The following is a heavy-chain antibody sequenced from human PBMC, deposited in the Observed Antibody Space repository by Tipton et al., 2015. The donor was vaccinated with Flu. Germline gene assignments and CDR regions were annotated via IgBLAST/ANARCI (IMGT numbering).Heavy chain of an antibody. V-gene: IGHV3-23*01. CDR1: GSTFSTYA. Sequence: SLRLSCAASGSTFSTYAMTWVRQAPGKGLEWVSGISGSGGSTYYADSVKGRFTVSRDISENKLYLQMNSLRVEDTAVYYCARARACSSTSCYVDYWGQGTLVTVSS. CDR3: ARARACSSTSCYVDY. J-gene: IGHJ4*02. CDR2: ISGSGGST. D-gene: IGHD2-2*01.